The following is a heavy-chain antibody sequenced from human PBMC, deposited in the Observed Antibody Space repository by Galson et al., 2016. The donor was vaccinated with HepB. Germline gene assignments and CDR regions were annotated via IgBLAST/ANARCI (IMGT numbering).Heavy chain of an antibody. CDR1: GFIVNNNY. D-gene: IGHD1-1*01. CDR3: ARTTLDYLDH. J-gene: IGHJ4*02. Sequence: SLRLSCAASGFIVNNNYMSWVRQAPGKGLEWVAVIYSGGSTYYTDSVKGRFTISRDNSKNTLFLQMNSLRAEDTAVYYCARTTLDYLDHWGQGALVTVSS. CDR2: IYSGGST. V-gene: IGHV3-53*01.